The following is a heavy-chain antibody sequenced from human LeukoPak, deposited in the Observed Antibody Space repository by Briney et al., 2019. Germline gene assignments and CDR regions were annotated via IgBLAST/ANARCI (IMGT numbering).Heavy chain of an antibody. V-gene: IGHV5-51*01. CDR2: IYPGDSDT. J-gene: IGHJ4*02. Sequence: GESLKISCKVSGYSFTNYWIGWVRQMPGQGLEWMGIIYPGDSDTRYSPSFQGQVTISADKSISTAYLQWSSLKASDTAMFYCAGSSGWPYYLDYWGQGTLVTVSS. CDR1: GYSFTNYW. CDR3: AGSSGWPYYLDY. D-gene: IGHD6-19*01.